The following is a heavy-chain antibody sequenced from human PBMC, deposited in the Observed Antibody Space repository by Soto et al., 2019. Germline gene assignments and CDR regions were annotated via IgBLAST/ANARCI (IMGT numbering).Heavy chain of an antibody. CDR3: ARASTRIAAAVRYYYGMDV. CDR1: GGSFSGYY. CDR2: INHSGST. D-gene: IGHD6-13*01. Sequence: QVQLQQWGAGLLKPSETLSLTCAVYGGSFSGYYWSWIRQPPGKGLEWIGEINHSGSTNYNPSLKSRVTISVDPSETQFSLKLSSVTAADTAVYYCARASTRIAAAVRYYYGMDVWGQGTTVTVSS. V-gene: IGHV4-34*01. J-gene: IGHJ6*02.